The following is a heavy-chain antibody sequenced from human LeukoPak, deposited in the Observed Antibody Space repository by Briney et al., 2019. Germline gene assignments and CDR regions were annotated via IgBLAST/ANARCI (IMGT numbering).Heavy chain of an antibody. V-gene: IGHV3-23*01. CDR1: VVTFRRDA. Sequence: VGSLRLSCAASVVTFRRDAMSWVRQATGKGLGWVSAISGSGGSTYYTDSVTSRFTLSRDNSKNPLYLQMNSLRAEDTAVYYCANALGYCSCGSCYQNHYWGQGTLVTVSS. J-gene: IGHJ4*02. CDR2: ISGSGGST. D-gene: IGHD2-15*01. CDR3: ANALGYCSCGSCYQNHY.